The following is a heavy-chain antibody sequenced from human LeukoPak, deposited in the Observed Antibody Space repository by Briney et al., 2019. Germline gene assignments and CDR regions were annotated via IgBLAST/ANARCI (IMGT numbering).Heavy chain of an antibody. CDR1: GFAFNTFA. CDR3: APPPMIVVVPGDY. CDR2: ISGSGANT. D-gene: IGHD3-22*01. V-gene: IGHV3-23*01. J-gene: IGHJ4*02. Sequence: GGSLRLSCAASGFAFNTFAMAWVRQAPGKGLEWVSDISGSGANTDYADSVKGRFTISRDNSKNTLYLQMNSLRAEDTAVYYCAPPPMIVVVPGDYWGQGTLVTVSS.